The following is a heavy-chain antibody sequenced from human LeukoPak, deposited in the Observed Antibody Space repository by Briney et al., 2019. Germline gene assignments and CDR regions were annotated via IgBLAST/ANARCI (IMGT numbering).Heavy chain of an antibody. CDR2: TSAYNGNT. D-gene: IGHD6-19*01. J-gene: IGHJ4*02. Sequence: GASVKVSCKASGYTFTSYGISWVRQAPGQGLEWMGWTSAYNGNTNYAQKLQGRVTMTTDTSTSTAYMELRSLRSDDTAVYYCARDQGLYSSGWSNYWGQGTLATVSS. CDR1: GYTFTSYG. CDR3: ARDQGLYSSGWSNY. V-gene: IGHV1-18*01.